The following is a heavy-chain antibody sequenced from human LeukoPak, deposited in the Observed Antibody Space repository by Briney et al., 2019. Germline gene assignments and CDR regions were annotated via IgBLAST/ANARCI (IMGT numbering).Heavy chain of an antibody. CDR2: IYWDDDK. CDR1: GFSLTTSGGA. V-gene: IGHV2-5*02. D-gene: IGHD7-27*01. J-gene: IGHJ3*02. CDR3: AHTPWGWSFDI. Sequence: SGPTLVKPTQTLMLTCTFSGFSLTTSGGAVGWIRQPPGKALEWLAVIYWDDDKRYSPSLKSRLTVSNDTSKNQVVLTMTSLDPEDTATYYCAHTPWGWSFDIWGQGTVVTVSS.